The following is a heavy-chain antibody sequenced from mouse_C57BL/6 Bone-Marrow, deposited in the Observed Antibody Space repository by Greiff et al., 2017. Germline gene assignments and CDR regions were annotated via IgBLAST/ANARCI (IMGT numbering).Heavy chain of an antibody. CDR3: ARGGYGNYPLAY. CDR1: GYSITSGYS. Sequence: VQLKESGPGLVKPSQSLSLTCSVTGYSITSGYSWNWIRQFPGNKLEWMGYISYDGSNNYNPSLKNRISITRDTSKNQFFLKLNSVTTEDTATYYCARGGYGNYPLAYWGQGTLVTVSA. D-gene: IGHD2-1*01. J-gene: IGHJ3*01. CDR2: ISYDGSN. V-gene: IGHV3-6*01.